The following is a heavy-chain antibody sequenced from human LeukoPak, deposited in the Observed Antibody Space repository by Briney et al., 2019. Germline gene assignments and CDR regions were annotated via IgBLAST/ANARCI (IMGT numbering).Heavy chain of an antibody. CDR1: GFSLSTSGVG. V-gene: IGHV2-5*01. Sequence: SGPTLVKPTQTLTLTCTFSGFSLSTSGVGVGWIRQPPGKALEWLALIYWNDDKRYSPSLKSRLTITKDTSKNQVVLTMTNMDPVDTATYYCARMVDGFHFDYWGQGTLVTVSS. D-gene: IGHD2-8*01. CDR3: ARMVDGFHFDY. J-gene: IGHJ4*02. CDR2: IYWNDDK.